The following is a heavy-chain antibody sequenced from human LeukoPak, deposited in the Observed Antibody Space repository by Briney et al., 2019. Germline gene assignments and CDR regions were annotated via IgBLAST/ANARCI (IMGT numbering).Heavy chain of an antibody. CDR3: AKSPRSAADNWFDP. Sequence: GGSLRLSCAASGFTLSTYAMNWVRQAPGKGLEWVSGISAGGGSTYYADSVKGRFTISRDNSKNTLYLQMNSLTVEDTAVYGCAKSPRSAADNWFDPWGQGTLVTVSS. D-gene: IGHD6-13*01. V-gene: IGHV3-23*01. CDR1: GFTLSTYA. J-gene: IGHJ5*02. CDR2: ISAGGGST.